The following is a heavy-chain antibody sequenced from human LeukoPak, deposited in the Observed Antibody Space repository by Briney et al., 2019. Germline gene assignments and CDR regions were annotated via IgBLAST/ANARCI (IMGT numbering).Heavy chain of an antibody. CDR3: AKDVAVAGTGSLDY. CDR2: VSWNSGSV. J-gene: IGHJ4*02. Sequence: GGSLRLSSAASGFSFNDYVMHWVRQAPGKGLEWVSSVSWNSGSVGYADSVKGRFTISRDNAKNSLYLQMNSLRAEDTALYYCAKDVAVAGTGSLDYWGQGTLVTVSS. V-gene: IGHV3-9*01. CDR1: GFSFNDYV. D-gene: IGHD6-19*01.